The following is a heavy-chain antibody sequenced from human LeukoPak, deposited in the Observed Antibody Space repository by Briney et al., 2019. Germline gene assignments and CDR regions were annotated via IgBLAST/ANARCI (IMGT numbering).Heavy chain of an antibody. CDR3: AKDDYYGSGSYPRY. Sequence: PGGSLRLSCAASGFTFSSYEMNWVRQAPGKGLEWVSYISSSSNTMYYADSVKGRFTISRDNSKNTLYLQINSLRAEDTAVYYCAKDDYYGSGSYPRYWGQGTLVTVSS. V-gene: IGHV3-48*03. J-gene: IGHJ4*02. D-gene: IGHD3-10*01. CDR2: ISSSSNTM. CDR1: GFTFSSYE.